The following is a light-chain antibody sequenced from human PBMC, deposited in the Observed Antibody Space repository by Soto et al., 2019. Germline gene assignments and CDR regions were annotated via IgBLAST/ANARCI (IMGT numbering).Light chain of an antibody. CDR1: SSNLGSGFD. V-gene: IGLV1-40*01. Sequence: QSVLTQPPSVSGAPGQRVTISCTGSSSNLGSGFDVQWYQQLPGTAPKLLIYYNDNRPSGVPDRFSGSKSGTSASLAITGLQADDEADYYCQSYDSSLSSHVVFGGGTKLTVL. J-gene: IGLJ2*01. CDR3: QSYDSSLSSHVV. CDR2: YND.